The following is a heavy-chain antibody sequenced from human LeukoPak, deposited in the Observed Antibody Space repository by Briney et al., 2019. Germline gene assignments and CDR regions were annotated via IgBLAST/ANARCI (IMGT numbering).Heavy chain of an antibody. J-gene: IGHJ4*02. D-gene: IGHD3-10*01. Sequence: GASVKVSCKASGYTFTSYGISWVRQAPGQGLEWMGWISAYNGNTNHAQKLQGRVTMTTDTSTSTAYMELRSLRSDDTAVYYCAREGITMVRGVFYYFDYWGQGTLVTVSS. V-gene: IGHV1-18*01. CDR1: GYTFTSYG. CDR2: ISAYNGNT. CDR3: AREGITMVRGVFYYFDY.